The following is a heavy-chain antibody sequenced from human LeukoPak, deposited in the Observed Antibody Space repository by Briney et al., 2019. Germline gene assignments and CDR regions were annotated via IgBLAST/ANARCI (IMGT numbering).Heavy chain of an antibody. CDR3: ARESGEYYYDSSGYSS. CDR2: ISAYNGNT. D-gene: IGHD3-22*01. CDR1: GYTFTSYG. Sequence: ASVKVSCKASGYTFTSYGISWVRQAPGQGLEWMGWISAYNGNTNYAQKFQGRVTMTRDTSTSTVYMELSSLRSEDTAVYYCARESGEYYYDSSGYSSWGQGTLVTVSS. V-gene: IGHV1-18*01. J-gene: IGHJ5*02.